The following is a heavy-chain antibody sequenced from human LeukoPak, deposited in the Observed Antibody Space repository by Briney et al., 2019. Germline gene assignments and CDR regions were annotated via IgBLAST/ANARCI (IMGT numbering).Heavy chain of an antibody. D-gene: IGHD1-26*01. CDR3: AREKQSGGTPFDY. CDR2: VGNDEKTK. CDR1: GFTFTGHS. V-gene: IGHV3-30*04. Sequence: GGSLRLSCVPSGFTFTGHSTHWVPQAPGKGLEWVAVVGNDEKTKFYADSLKGRFTVSRDNSKNTVYLQMNSLRDEDTAVYYCAREKQSGGTPFDYWGQGSLVTVSS. J-gene: IGHJ4*02.